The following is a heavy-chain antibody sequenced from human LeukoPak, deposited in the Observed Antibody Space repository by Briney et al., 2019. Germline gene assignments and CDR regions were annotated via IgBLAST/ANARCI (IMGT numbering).Heavy chain of an antibody. CDR3: ARSDGYGLVGI. D-gene: IGHD3-10*01. Sequence: SETLSLTCSVSGVSISSGSNYWGWIRQPPGKTLEWIGSIYSSGGTYYNPSLKSRVIILFDTAKNYFSLNLSSVTAADTAVYYCARSDGYGLVGIWGQGTMVTVSS. CDR2: IYSSGGT. CDR1: GVSISSGSNY. J-gene: IGHJ3*02. V-gene: IGHV4-39*07.